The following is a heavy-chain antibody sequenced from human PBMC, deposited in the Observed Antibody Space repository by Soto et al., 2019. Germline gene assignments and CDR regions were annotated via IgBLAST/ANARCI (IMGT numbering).Heavy chain of an antibody. CDR3: ARSYRRYCSGGSCYSYYYYYMDV. D-gene: IGHD2-15*01. CDR1: GGSISSYY. CDR2: IYYSGST. Sequence: QVQLQESGPGLVKPSETLSLTCTVSGGSISSYYWSWIRQPPGKGLEWIGYIYYSGSTNYNPSLKCRVTISVDTSKHQFSLKLSSVTAADTAVYYCARSYRRYCSGGSCYSYYYYYMDVWGKGTTVTVSS. V-gene: IGHV4-59*01. J-gene: IGHJ6*03.